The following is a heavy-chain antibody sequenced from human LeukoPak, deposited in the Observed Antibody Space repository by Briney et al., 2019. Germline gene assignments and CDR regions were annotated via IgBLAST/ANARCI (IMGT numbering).Heavy chain of an antibody. Sequence: GGSLRPSCAASGFTFNNYWMSWVRQALGKGGEWVSNIKQDGSEKYYVDSVKGRFTISRDNAKNSLYLKMNSLRAEDTAVSYCASGGSVPSAMFVYWGQGALVTVSS. CDR3: ASGGSVPSAMFVY. D-gene: IGHD3-10*02. J-gene: IGHJ4*02. V-gene: IGHV3-7*05. CDR1: GFTFNNYW. CDR2: IKQDGSEK.